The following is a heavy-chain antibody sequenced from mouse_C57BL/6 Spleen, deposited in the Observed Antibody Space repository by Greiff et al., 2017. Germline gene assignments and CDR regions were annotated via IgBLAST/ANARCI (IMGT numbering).Heavy chain of an antibody. Sequence: VQLQQSGPELVKPGASVKISCKASGYTFTDYYMNWVKQSHGKSLEWIGDINPNNGGTSYNQKFKGKATLTVDKSSSTAYMELRSLTSDDSAIYYCARSYAYYFDYWGQGTTLTVSS. CDR1: GYTFTDYY. D-gene: IGHD6-5*01. CDR2: INPNNGGT. V-gene: IGHV1-26*01. CDR3: ARSYAYYFDY. J-gene: IGHJ2*01.